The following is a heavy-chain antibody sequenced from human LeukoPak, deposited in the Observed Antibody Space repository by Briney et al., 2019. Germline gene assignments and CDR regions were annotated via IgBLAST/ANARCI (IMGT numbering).Heavy chain of an antibody. Sequence: SETLSLTCAVYGGPFSGYYWSWIRQPPGKGLEWIGEINHSGSTNYNPSLKSRVTISVDTSKNQFSLKLSSVTAADTAVYYCAREVVVPAAISALRYWFDPWGQGTLVTVSS. CDR3: AREVVVPAAISALRYWFDP. V-gene: IGHV4-34*01. D-gene: IGHD2-2*02. CDR1: GGPFSGYY. CDR2: INHSGST. J-gene: IGHJ5*02.